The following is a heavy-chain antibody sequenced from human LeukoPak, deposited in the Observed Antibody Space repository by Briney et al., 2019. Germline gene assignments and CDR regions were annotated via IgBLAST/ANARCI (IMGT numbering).Heavy chain of an antibody. CDR3: APRGDIEHSYVYGKWFDP. CDR2: INHSGSS. D-gene: IGHD5-18*01. Sequence: SETLSLTCAVYGGSFSAYYWTWIRQPPGKGLEWMGEINHSGSSNYNSSLRSRVTISVDTSYKQFSLRLSSVTAADTAVYYCAPRGDIEHSYVYGKWFDPWGQGTRVTVSS. V-gene: IGHV4-34*01. J-gene: IGHJ5*02. CDR1: GGSFSAYY.